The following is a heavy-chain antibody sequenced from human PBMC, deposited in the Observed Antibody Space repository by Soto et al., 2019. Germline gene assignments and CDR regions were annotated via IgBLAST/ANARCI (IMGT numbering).Heavy chain of an antibody. CDR1: GFTVSSNY. CDR2: IYSGGST. CDR3: ARDRVESGYPEYFQH. D-gene: IGHD3-22*01. V-gene: IGHV3-53*01. J-gene: IGHJ1*01. Sequence: EVQLVESGGGLIQPGGSLRLSCAASGFTVSSNYMSWVRQAPGKGLEWVSVIYSGGSTYYADSVKGRFTISRDNSKNTLYLQMNSLRAEDTAVYYCARDRVESGYPEYFQHWGQGTVVTVSS.